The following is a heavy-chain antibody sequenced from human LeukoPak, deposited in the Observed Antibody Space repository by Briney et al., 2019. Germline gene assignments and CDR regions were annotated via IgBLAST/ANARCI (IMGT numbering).Heavy chain of an antibody. D-gene: IGHD2-2*02. J-gene: IGHJ5*02. Sequence: SQTLSLTCTVSGGSISSGSYYWSWIRQPAGKGLEWIGRMYTSGSTNYDPSLKSRVTISVDTSKNQFSLKLSSVTAADTAVYYCARGIVVVPAAITGWFDPWGQGTLVTVSS. CDR3: ARGIVVVPAAITGWFDP. V-gene: IGHV4-61*02. CDR1: GGSISSGSYY. CDR2: MYTSGST.